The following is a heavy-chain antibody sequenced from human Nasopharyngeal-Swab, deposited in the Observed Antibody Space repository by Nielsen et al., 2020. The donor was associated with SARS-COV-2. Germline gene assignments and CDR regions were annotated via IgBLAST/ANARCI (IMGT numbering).Heavy chain of an antibody. Sequence: SETLSLTCTVSGGSISSYYWTWIRQPAGKGLEWIGRIYTSGSTNYNPSLKSRVSMSVDTSKNQFSLKLSSVTAADMAVYYCAGGSLAAIPRSSWYFDYWGQGTLVTSPQ. V-gene: IGHV4-4*07. J-gene: IGHJ4*02. CDR1: GGSISSYY. CDR3: AGGSLAAIPRSSWYFDY. D-gene: IGHD6-13*01. CDR2: IYTSGST.